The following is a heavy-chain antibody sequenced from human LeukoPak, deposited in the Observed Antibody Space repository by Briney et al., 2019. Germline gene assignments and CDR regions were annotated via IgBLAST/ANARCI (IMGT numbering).Heavy chain of an antibody. J-gene: IGHJ5*02. V-gene: IGHV3-30*18. CDR2: IAYDESSK. CDR3: AKGGSGWSNWFDP. Sequence: GGSLRLSCAASGFTFSNSGMHWVRQAPGKGLGWVAVIAYDESSKFYADSVKGRFTISRDNSQNTLYLQMNSLRADDTAVYYCAKGGSGWSNWFDPWGQGTLVTVSS. CDR1: GFTFSNSG. D-gene: IGHD6-19*01.